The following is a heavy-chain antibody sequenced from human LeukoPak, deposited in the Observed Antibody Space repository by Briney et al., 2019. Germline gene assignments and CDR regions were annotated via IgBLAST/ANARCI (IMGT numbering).Heavy chain of an antibody. J-gene: IGHJ5*02. Sequence: KPSETLSLTCTIYGASISSPFWSWIRQPAGKALGWIGRIYVSGSTSYNPSLQSRVNLSLDTSKNHFSLKLRSVTAAATAVYYCARDRRVRFLEWFLFDPWGQGTLVTVSS. CDR3: ARDRRVRFLEWFLFDP. D-gene: IGHD3-3*01. CDR2: IYVSGST. CDR1: GASISSPF. V-gene: IGHV4-4*07.